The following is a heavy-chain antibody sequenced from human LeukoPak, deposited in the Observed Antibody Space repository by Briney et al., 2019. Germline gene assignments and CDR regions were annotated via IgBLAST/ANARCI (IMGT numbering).Heavy chain of an antibody. CDR2: IIPIFVTA. CDR1: GGTLNSFA. V-gene: IGHV1-69*13. D-gene: IGHD2-21*02. CDR3: AGRGDYVTPGSFDY. Sequence: ASVKVSCKASGGTLNSFAISWVRQAPGQGLEWMGGIIPIFVTANYAQKFQGRVTITADESTSTAYMELSSLRSEDTAVYYCAGRGDYVTPGSFDYWGQGTLVTVSS. J-gene: IGHJ4*02.